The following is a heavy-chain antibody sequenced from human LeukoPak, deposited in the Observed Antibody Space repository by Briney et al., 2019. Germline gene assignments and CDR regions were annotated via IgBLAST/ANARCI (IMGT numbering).Heavy chain of an antibody. Sequence: ASVKVSCKASGYTFTSYDINWVRQATGQGLEWLGWMNPNSGNTGYAQKFQGRVTMTRNTSISTAYMELSSLRSEDTAVYYCARGRGGSGSYNWFDPWGQGTLVTVSS. CDR1: GYTFTSYD. CDR2: MNPNSGNT. D-gene: IGHD3-10*01. CDR3: ARGRGGSGSYNWFDP. V-gene: IGHV1-8*01. J-gene: IGHJ5*02.